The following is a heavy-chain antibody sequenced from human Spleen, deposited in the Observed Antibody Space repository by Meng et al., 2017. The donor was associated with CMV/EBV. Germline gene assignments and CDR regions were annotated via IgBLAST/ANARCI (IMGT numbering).Heavy chain of an antibody. CDR2: IYYSGST. D-gene: IGHD2-21*01. J-gene: IGHJ4*02. CDR1: GGSVSSGSYY. V-gene: IGHV4-61*01. Sequence: SETLSLTCTVSGGSVSSGSYYWSWIRQPPGKGLEWIGYIYYSGSTNYNPSLKSRVIISVDTSKNQFSLNLTSVTAADTAVYYCARSRILWLPDYWGQGTLVTVSS. CDR3: ARSRILWLPDY.